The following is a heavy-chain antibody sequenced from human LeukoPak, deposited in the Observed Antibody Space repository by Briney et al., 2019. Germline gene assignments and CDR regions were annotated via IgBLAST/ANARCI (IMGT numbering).Heavy chain of an antibody. D-gene: IGHD3-10*01. CDR2: IYYSGST. Sequence: SETLSLTCTVSGGSISSYHWSWIRQPPGKGLEWIGYIYYSGSTNYNPSLKSRVTISVDTSKNQFSLKLSSVTAADTAVYYCARDGITMVRGVINGAFDIWGQGTMVTVSS. V-gene: IGHV4-59*01. J-gene: IGHJ3*02. CDR3: ARDGITMVRGVINGAFDI. CDR1: GGSISSYH.